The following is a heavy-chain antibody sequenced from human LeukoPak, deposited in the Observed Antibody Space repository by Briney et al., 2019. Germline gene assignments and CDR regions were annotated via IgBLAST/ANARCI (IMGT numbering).Heavy chain of an antibody. CDR1: SGSFSGYY. Sequence: SETLSLTCAVYSGSFSGYYWSWIRQPPGKGLEWIGEINHSGSTNYNPSLKSRVTISVDTSKNQFSLKLSSVTAADTAVYYCARGQYSSGWYYPYFDYWGQGTLVTVSS. D-gene: IGHD6-19*01. J-gene: IGHJ4*02. V-gene: IGHV4-34*01. CDR2: INHSGST. CDR3: ARGQYSSGWYYPYFDY.